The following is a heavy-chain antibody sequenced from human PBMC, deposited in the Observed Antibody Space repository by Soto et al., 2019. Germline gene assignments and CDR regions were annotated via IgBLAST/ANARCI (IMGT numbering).Heavy chain of an antibody. CDR1: GFTFDDYA. D-gene: IGHD2-2*01. J-gene: IGHJ6*02. Sequence: EVQLVESGGGLVQPGRSLRLSCAASGFTFDDYAMHWVRQAPGKGLEWVSGISWNSGSIGYADSVKGRFTISRDNAKNSLYLQMNSLRAEDTALYYCAKDRGGSSISFYYYGMDVWGQGTPVTVSS. CDR2: ISWNSGSI. CDR3: AKDRGGSSISFYYYGMDV. V-gene: IGHV3-9*01.